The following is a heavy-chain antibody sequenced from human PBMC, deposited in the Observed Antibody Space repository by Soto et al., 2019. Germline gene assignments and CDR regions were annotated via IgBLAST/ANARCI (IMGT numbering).Heavy chain of an antibody. CDR2: VYHSGKT. J-gene: IGHJ4*02. CDR1: GDSISSSISYY. CDR3: ARLWSGYYFDF. Sequence: QLQLQESGPGLVKPSESLSITSTVSGDSISSSISYYWGWIRQPPGKGQEWLGSVYHSGKTYYNPTLRSRVTISVDTSKTQFSLHVTSVTAADAAVYYCARLWSGYYFDFWGQGIVVTVSS. D-gene: IGHD3-3*01. V-gene: IGHV4-39*01.